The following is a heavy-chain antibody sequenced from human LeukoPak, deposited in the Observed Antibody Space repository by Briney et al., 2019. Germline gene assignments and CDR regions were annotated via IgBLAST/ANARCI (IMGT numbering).Heavy chain of an antibody. CDR3: ARDPPGAVTPSFDY. J-gene: IGHJ4*02. CDR1: GFTFSSYS. V-gene: IGHV3-21*01. Sequence: PGGSLRLSCAASGFTFSSYSMNWVRQAPGKGLEWVSSISSSSSYIYYADSVKGRFTISRDNAKNSLYLQMNSLRAEDTAVYYCARDPPGAVTPSFDYWGQGTLVTVS. D-gene: IGHD4-17*01. CDR2: ISSSSSYI.